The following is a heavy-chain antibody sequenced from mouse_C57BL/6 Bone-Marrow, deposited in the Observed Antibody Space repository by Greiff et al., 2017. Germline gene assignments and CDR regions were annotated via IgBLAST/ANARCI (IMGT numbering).Heavy chain of an antibody. J-gene: IGHJ2*01. V-gene: IGHV1-64*01. CDR1: GYTFTSYW. D-gene: IGHD2-2*01. CDR2: IHPNSGST. Sequence: VQLQQSGAELVKPGASVKLSCKASGYTFTSYWMHWVKQRPGQGLEWIGMIHPNSGSTNYNEKFKSKATLTVDKSSSTAYMQLSSLTSEDSAVYYCARRRYMVTTGFDYWGQGTTLTVSS. CDR3: ARRRYMVTTGFDY.